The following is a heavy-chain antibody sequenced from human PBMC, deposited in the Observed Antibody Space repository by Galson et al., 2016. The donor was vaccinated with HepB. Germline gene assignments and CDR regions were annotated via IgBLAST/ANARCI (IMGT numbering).Heavy chain of an antibody. D-gene: IGHD5-12*01. J-gene: IGHJ4*02. CDR3: VREAHGYSGF. Sequence: SVKVSCKASGYSLTTYFIYWVRQAPGQGLEWMGWINPKNGATRYAQKFEDRVTMSRDTSTATVYMELTSVTSDDTAVFYCVREAHGYSGFWGQGTLVTVSS. CDR2: INPKNGAT. CDR1: GYSLTTYF. V-gene: IGHV1-2*02.